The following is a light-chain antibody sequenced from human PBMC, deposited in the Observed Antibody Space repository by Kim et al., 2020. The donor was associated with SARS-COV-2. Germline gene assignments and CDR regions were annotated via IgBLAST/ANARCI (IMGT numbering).Light chain of an antibody. CDR1: KLGDKY. CDR3: QAWDSSTVI. J-gene: IGLJ2*01. Sequence: SYELTQPPSVSVSPGQTASIACSGDKLGDKYASWYQQKPGQSPVLVIFQNNRRPSGIPERFSGSRSGNTATLTISGTQAMDEADYYCQAWDSSTVIFGGGIQLTGL. CDR2: QNN. V-gene: IGLV3-1*01.